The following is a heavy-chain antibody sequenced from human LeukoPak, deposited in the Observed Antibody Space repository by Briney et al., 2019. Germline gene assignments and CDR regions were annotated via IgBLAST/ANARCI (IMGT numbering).Heavy chain of an antibody. V-gene: IGHV4-61*02. CDR2: IYTSGST. J-gene: IGHJ2*01. CDR3: ARVTTWELDYWYFDL. CDR1: GGSISSGSYY. Sequence: PSETLSLTCTVSGGSISSGSYYWSWIRQPAGKGLEWIGRIYTSGSTNYNPPLKSRVTISVDTSKNQFSLKLSSVTAADTAVYYCARVTTWELDYWYFDLWGRGTLVTVSS. D-gene: IGHD1-26*01.